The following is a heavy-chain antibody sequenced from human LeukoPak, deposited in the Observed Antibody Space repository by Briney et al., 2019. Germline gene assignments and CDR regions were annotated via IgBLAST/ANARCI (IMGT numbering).Heavy chain of an antibody. D-gene: IGHD2-2*01. CDR3: ARGYCSSTSCYDAFDI. J-gene: IGHJ3*02. CDR2: INHSGST. V-gene: IGHV4-34*01. CDR1: GGSFSGYY. Sequence: SETLSLTCAVYGGSFSGYYWSWIRQPPGKGLEWIGEINHSGSTNYNPSLKSRVTISVDTSKNQFSLKLSSVTAADTAVYYCARGYCSSTSCYDAFDIWGQGTMVTVSS.